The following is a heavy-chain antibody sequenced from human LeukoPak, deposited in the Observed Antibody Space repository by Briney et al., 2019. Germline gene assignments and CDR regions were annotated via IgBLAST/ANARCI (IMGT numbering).Heavy chain of an antibody. D-gene: IGHD3-22*01. CDR3: AGPGPYDSSGYYYFSFDY. J-gene: IGHJ4*02. CDR2: IYSGGST. V-gene: IGHV3-66*01. Sequence: GGSLRLSCAASGFTVSSNHMSWVRQAPGKGLEWVSVIYSGGSTYYADSVKGRFTISRDNSKNTLYLQMNSLRAEDTAVYYCAGPGPYDSSGYYYFSFDYWGQGTLVTVSS. CDR1: GFTVSSNH.